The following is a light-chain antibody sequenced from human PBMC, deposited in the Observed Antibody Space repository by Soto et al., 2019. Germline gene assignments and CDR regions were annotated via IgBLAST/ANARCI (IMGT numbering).Light chain of an antibody. J-gene: IGKJ1*01. CDR2: GAS. CDR3: QEYGSSRT. Sequence: EIVLTQSPGTLSLSPGERATISCRASQSVSSSYLAWYQQKPAQAPRLLIYGASSRATGIPDRFSGSGSGTDFTLTISRLEPEDFAVYYCQEYGSSRTFGQGTKV. V-gene: IGKV3-20*01. CDR1: QSVSSSY.